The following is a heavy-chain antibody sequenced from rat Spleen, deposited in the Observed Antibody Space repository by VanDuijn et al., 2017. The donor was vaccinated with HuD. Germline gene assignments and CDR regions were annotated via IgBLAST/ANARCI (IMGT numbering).Heavy chain of an antibody. J-gene: IGHJ2*01. CDR1: GFTFSDYG. CDR3: ATPLFDY. Sequence: EVQLVESGGGLVQPGRSMKLSRSASGFTFSDYGMAWVFQAPTKGLEWVASISYDGGSTYYRDSVKGRFTISRDNAKSTLYLQMERLRSEDTATYYCATPLFDYWGQGVMVTVSS. V-gene: IGHV5-20*01. CDR2: ISYDGGST.